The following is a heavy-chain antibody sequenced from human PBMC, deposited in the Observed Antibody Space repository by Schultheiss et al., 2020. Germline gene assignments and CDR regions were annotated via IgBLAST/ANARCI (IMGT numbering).Heavy chain of an antibody. CDR1: GFTFSSYW. Sequence: GESLKISCAASGFTFSSYWMHWVRQAPGKGLEWVSVIYSDASAYYADSVKGRFTISRDNSKNTLYLQMNSLRAEDTAVYYCAKDENTFLWGQGTLVTVSS. D-gene: IGHD3-16*01. CDR2: IYSDASA. V-gene: IGHV3-66*01. CDR3: AKDENTFL. J-gene: IGHJ4*02.